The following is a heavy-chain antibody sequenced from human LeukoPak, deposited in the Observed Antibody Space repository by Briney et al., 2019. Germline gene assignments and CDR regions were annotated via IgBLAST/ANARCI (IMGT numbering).Heavy chain of an antibody. Sequence: GESLKISCKGSEYRFTSYWIGWVRQMPGKGLEWMGIIYPGDSDTRYSPSFQGQVTISADKSISTAYLQWSSLKASDTAMYYCARRYCTSTSCAHFDYWGQGTLVTVSS. CDR1: EYRFTSYW. D-gene: IGHD2-2*01. V-gene: IGHV5-51*01. CDR2: IYPGDSDT. CDR3: ARRYCTSTSCAHFDY. J-gene: IGHJ4*02.